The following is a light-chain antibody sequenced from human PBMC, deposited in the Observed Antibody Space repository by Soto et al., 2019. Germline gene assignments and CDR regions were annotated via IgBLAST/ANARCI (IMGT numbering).Light chain of an antibody. CDR1: QGISSY. J-gene: IGKJ1*01. CDR3: QQYNSYPWT. CDR2: AAS. V-gene: IGKV1D-8*03. Sequence: ILMGHSPAVLSSSPGDRVTISCRMSQGISSYLAWYQQKPGKAPELLIYAASTLQSGVPSRFSGSGSGTEFTLTITSLQADDFATYYCQQYNSYPWTFGQGAKVDIK.